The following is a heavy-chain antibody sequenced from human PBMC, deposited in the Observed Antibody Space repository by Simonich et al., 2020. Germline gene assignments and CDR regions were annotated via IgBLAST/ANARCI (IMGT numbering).Heavy chain of an antibody. V-gene: IGHV4-39*01. CDR3: ARHKGYCSGGSCYSHWYFDL. CDR2: LDNRRST. Sequence: QLQLQESGPGLVKPSETLSLTCTVSGGSISSSSYYWGWIRQTPGKGLEWIGSLDNRRSTDHNTALQSRVTIPVETSKNQFSLKLSSVTAADTAVYYCARHKGYCSGGSCYSHWYFDLWGRGTLVTVSS. D-gene: IGHD2-15*01. J-gene: IGHJ2*01. CDR1: GGSISSSSYY.